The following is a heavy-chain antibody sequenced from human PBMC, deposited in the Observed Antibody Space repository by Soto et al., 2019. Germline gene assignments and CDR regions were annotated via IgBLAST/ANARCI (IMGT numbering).Heavy chain of an antibody. CDR3: ARDLYDSSGYSVPEPYYYYGMDV. J-gene: IGHJ6*02. CDR2: IIPIFGTA. D-gene: IGHD3-22*01. CDR1: GGTFSSYA. Sequence: QVQLVQSGAEVKKPGSSVKVSCKASGGTFSSYAISWVRQAPGQGLEWMGGIIPIFGTANYAQKFQGRGTITADESTSTAYMELSSLRSEDTAVYYCARDLYDSSGYSVPEPYYYYGMDVWGQGTTVTVSS. V-gene: IGHV1-69*01.